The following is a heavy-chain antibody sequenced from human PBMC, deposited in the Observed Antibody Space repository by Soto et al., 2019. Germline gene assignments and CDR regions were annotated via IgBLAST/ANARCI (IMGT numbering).Heavy chain of an antibody. CDR3: ARQGWELLKALYYFDY. J-gene: IGHJ4*02. D-gene: IGHD1-26*01. CDR2: IYYSGST. CDR1: GGSISSSSYY. Sequence: QLQLQESGPGLVKPSETLSLTCTVSGGSISSSSYYWGWIRQPPGKGLEWIGSIYYSGSTYYNPSLKSRVTISVDTSKNQFSLKLSSVTAADTAVYYCARQGWELLKALYYFDYRGQGTLVTVSS. V-gene: IGHV4-39*01.